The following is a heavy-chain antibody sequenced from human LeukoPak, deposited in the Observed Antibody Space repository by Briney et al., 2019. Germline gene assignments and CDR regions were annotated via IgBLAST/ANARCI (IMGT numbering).Heavy chain of an antibody. CDR3: ATVIYDVLTGYSLQ. J-gene: IGHJ4*02. CDR1: GGSISSYY. CDR2: IYTSGST. D-gene: IGHD3-9*01. Sequence: SETLSLTCTVSGGSISSYYWSWIRQPAGKGLEWIGRIYTSGSTNYNPSLKSRVTISVDTSKNQFSLKLSSVTAADTAVYYCATVIYDVLTGYSLQWGQGTLVTVSS. V-gene: IGHV4-4*07.